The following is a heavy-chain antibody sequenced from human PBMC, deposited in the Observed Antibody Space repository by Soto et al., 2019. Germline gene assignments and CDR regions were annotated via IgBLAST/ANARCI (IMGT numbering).Heavy chain of an antibody. CDR1: GGSVSDKTYY. J-gene: IGHJ4*02. D-gene: IGHD4-17*01. V-gene: IGHV4-61*01. Sequence: PXGTLYLNCAVSGGSVSDKTYYWSWIRQSPGKGLEWIGYIYYSGTTNYNPSLKSRVTISVDTSKNQFSLRLDSVTAADTALYYCARTTAVPNTLRSRYYFDYWGQGTLVTVSS. CDR2: IYYSGTT. CDR3: ARTTAVPNTLRSRYYFDY.